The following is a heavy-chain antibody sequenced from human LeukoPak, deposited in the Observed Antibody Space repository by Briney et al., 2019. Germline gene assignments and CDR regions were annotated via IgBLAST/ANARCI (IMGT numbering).Heavy chain of an antibody. CDR3: ASMTGYSSSWYALPRYYYYYMDV. CDR1: GCSISSYY. CDR2: IHTSGST. J-gene: IGHJ6*03. D-gene: IGHD6-13*01. V-gene: IGHV4-4*07. Sequence: SETLSLTSTFSGCSISSYYWSWLRQPAGKGLEGIGSIHTSGSTNYNPSLKSRVTMSVDTSKNQFSLKLSSVTATDTAVYYCASMTGYSSSWYALPRYYYYYMDVWGKGTTVTVSS.